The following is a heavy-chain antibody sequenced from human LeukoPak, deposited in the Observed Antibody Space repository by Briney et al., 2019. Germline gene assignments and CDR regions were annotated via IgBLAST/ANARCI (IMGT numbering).Heavy chain of an antibody. V-gene: IGHV4-39*01. CDR1: GDSISSGSYY. J-gene: IGHJ4*02. CDR3: ARHTYYGDYYFDY. D-gene: IGHD4-17*01. Sequence: SQTLSLTCTVSGDSISSGSYYWGWIRQPRGKGLEWIGSIYYSGSTYYNPSLKSRVTISVDTSKNQFSLKLSSVTAADTAVYYCARHTYYGDYYFDYWGQGTLVTVSS. CDR2: IYYSGST.